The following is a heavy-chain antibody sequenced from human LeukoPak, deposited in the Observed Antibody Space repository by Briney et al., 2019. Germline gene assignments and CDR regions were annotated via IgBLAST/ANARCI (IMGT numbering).Heavy chain of an antibody. Sequence: PSETLSLTCTVSGGSISSGSYYWSWIRQPAGKGLEWIGRIYTSGSTNYIPSLKSRVTISADTSKNQFSLKLSSVTAADTAVYYCASRKLGNDYWGQGTLVTVSS. CDR2: IYTSGST. J-gene: IGHJ4*01. CDR3: ASRKLGNDY. V-gene: IGHV4-61*02. CDR1: GGSISSGSYY. D-gene: IGHD7-27*01.